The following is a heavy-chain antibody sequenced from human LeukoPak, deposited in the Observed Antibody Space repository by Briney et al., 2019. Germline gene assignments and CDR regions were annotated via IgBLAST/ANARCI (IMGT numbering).Heavy chain of an antibody. D-gene: IGHD4-23*01. CDR1: GFTFSSYA. Sequence: GGSLRLSCAASGFTFSSYAMHWVRQAPGKGLEWVAVISYDGSNKYYADSVKGRFTISRDNSKNTLYLQMNSLRAEDTAMYYCARASTVVTPTWDYWGQGTLVTVSS. CDR3: ARASTVVTPTWDY. J-gene: IGHJ4*02. CDR2: ISYDGSNK. V-gene: IGHV3-30-3*01.